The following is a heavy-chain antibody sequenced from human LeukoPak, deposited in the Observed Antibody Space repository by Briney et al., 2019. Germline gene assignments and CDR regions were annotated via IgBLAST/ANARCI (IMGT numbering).Heavy chain of an antibody. D-gene: IGHD3-22*01. J-gene: IGHJ4*02. CDR1: GGSISSYY. CDR3: AGLYYYDSSGYVH. Sequence: SETLSLTCTVSGGSISSYYWSWIRQPPGKGLEWIGYIYCSGSTNYNPSLKSRVTISVDTSKNQFSLKLSSVTAADTAVYYCAGLYYYDSSGYVHWGQGTLVTVSS. CDR2: IYCSGST. V-gene: IGHV4-59*01.